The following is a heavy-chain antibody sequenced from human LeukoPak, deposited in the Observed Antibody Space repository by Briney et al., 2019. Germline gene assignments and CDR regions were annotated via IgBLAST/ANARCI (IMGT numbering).Heavy chain of an antibody. J-gene: IGHJ4*02. D-gene: IGHD3-9*01. V-gene: IGHV4-34*01. CDR2: INHSGST. CDR3: ARGVSSYDILTGYQFDY. Sequence: SETLSLTCAVYGGPFSGYYWSWIRQPPGKGLEWIGEINHSGSTNYNPSLKSRATISVDTSKNQFSLKLSSVTAADTAVYYCARGVSSYDILTGYQFDYWGQGTLVTVSS. CDR1: GGPFSGYY.